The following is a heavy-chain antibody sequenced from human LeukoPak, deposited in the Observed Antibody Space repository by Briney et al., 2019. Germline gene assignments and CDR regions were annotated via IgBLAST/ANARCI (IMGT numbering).Heavy chain of an antibody. CDR2: FYYSRGT. CDR3: ARAISAWPYFYYMDV. CDR1: GDSITSFY. D-gene: IGHD2-2*02. V-gene: IGHV4-59*01. Sequence: PSETLSLTCTVSGDSITSFYWSWIRQSPGKGLEWIGYFYYSRGTTYNPPLRSRATISADTSQNQFSLKLRSVTAADTAVYYCARAISAWPYFYYMDVWGKGTTVTVSS. J-gene: IGHJ6*03.